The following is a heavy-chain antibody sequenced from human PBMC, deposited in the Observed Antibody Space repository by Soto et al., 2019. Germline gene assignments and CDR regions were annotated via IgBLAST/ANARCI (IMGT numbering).Heavy chain of an antibody. CDR1: GFTLSSYA. CDR3: AKDLYDSSGYYYFDY. V-gene: IGHV3-23*01. CDR2: ISGSGVYT. D-gene: IGHD3-22*01. J-gene: IGHJ4*02. Sequence: GGSLRLSCAASGFTLSSYAMSWVRQAPGQGLEWVSTISGSGVYTYYADSVKGRFTISRDGSKNTLYLEMNSLRAEDTALYYCAKDLYDSSGYYYFDYWGQGTLVTVSS.